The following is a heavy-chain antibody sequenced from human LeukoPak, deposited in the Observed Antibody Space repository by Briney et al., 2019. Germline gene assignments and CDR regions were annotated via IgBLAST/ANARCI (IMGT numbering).Heavy chain of an antibody. CDR2: INPNNGGT. CDR1: GYTFNGYY. D-gene: IGHD6-19*01. V-gene: IGHV1-2*02. CDR3: ARGGSGWFDAFDI. Sequence: GASVKVSCKTFGYTFNGYYTNWVRQAPGQGLEWMGWINPNNGGTNYAQKFLGRVTMTRDTSITTAYMELSRLRSDDTAVYYCARGGSGWFDAFDIWGQGTMVTVSS. J-gene: IGHJ3*02.